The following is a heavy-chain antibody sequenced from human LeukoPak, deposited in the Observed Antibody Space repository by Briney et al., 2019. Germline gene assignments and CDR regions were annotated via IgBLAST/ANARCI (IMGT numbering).Heavy chain of an antibody. CDR1: GFNFAIYS. J-gene: IGHJ5*01. V-gene: IGHV3-21*06. Sequence: GGSLRLSCAASGFNFAIYSMSWVRQAPGKGLERVASMGSSGSHIYYADSVKGRFTISRDNAQNSLYLQLNSLGAEDTAVYFCAKTGGYCTTNCRGMGNRFESWGQGALVAVSS. CDR2: MGSSGSHI. CDR3: AKTGGYCTTNCRGMGNRFES. D-gene: IGHD2-8*01.